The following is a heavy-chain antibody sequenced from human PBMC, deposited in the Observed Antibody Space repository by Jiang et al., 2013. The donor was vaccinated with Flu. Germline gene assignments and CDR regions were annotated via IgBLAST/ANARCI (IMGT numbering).Heavy chain of an antibody. D-gene: IGHD3-10*01. V-gene: IGHV4-59*01. J-gene: IGHJ5*02. CDR2: PVTVGAP. Sequence: SSYYWSWIRQPQEGTGVDWIYPVTVGAPTXTLLNSRVTISLDTSKNQFSLNLIFVTAADTAVYYCARVDNAGSRRWFDPWGQGTLVTVSS. CDR3: ARVDNAGSRRWFDP. CDR1: SSYY.